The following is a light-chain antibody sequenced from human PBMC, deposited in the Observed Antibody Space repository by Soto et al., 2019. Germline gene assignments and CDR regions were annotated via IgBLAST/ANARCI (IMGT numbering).Light chain of an antibody. V-gene: IGLV1-40*01. Sequence: QSVLTQPPSVSGAPGPRVAISCTGRSSNLGAEYDVHWYHHLPGTAPKRLIYGDNTRPSGVPDRYSDSKSGTSASLAITGLQPEDDADYYCHSYDSSLTTLVFGTGTKRPVL. CDR3: HSYDSSLTTLV. CDR2: GDN. CDR1: SSNLGAEYD. J-gene: IGLJ1*01.